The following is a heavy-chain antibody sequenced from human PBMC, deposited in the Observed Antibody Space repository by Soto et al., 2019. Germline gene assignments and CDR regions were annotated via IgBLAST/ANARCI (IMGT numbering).Heavy chain of an antibody. V-gene: IGHV3-23*01. CDR2: ISGSGGST. Sequence: GGSLRLSCAASGFTFSSYAMSWVRQAPGKGLEWVSAISGSGGSTYYADSVKGRFTISRDNSKNTLYLQMNSLRAEDTAVYYCANDIGRVAATLLDYWGQGTLVTVSS. J-gene: IGHJ4*02. D-gene: IGHD2-15*01. CDR1: GFTFSSYA. CDR3: ANDIGRVAATLLDY.